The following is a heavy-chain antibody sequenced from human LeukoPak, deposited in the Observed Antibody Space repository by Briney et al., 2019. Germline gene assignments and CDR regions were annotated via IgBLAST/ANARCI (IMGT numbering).Heavy chain of an antibody. CDR2: IRSSGGST. V-gene: IGHV3-23*01. Sequence: GGSLRLSCAASGFTFSSYAMSWVRQAPGKGLEWVSAIRSSGGSTYYADSVKGRFTISRDNAKNSLYLQMNSLRAEDTAVYYCAKPRNIVVVPAAISWFDPWGQGTLVTVSS. J-gene: IGHJ5*02. CDR3: AKPRNIVVVPAAISWFDP. CDR1: GFTFSSYA. D-gene: IGHD2-2*01.